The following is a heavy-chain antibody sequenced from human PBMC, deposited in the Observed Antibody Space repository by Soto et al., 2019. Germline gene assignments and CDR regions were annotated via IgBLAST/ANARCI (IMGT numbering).Heavy chain of an antibody. CDR3: VRPLDV. V-gene: IGHV3-9*01. J-gene: IGHJ6*02. CDR2: ITWNSGNI. Sequence: EVQLVESGGGMVQPGRSLRLSCVASGFIFDDYAMYWVRQAPGEGLEWVAGITWNSGNIGYAESVRGRFTISRDNAKNSLFLQMNSLRVEDTALYYCVRPLDVCGQGTTVTVSS. CDR1: GFIFDDYA.